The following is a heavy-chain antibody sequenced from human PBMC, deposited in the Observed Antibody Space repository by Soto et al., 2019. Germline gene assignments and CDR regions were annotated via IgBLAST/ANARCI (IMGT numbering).Heavy chain of an antibody. CDR1: GFTFSIYS. J-gene: IGHJ4*02. CDR3: ALTYDILTGYYNVIPQYYFDY. CDR2: ISSSSSTI. V-gene: IGHV3-48*01. D-gene: IGHD3-9*01. Sequence: GGSLRLSCAASGFTFSIYSMNWVRQAPGKGLEWVSYISSSSSTIYYADSVKGRFTISRDNAKNSLYLQMNSLRSEDTAVYYCALTYDILTGYYNVIPQYYFDYWGQGTLVTVS.